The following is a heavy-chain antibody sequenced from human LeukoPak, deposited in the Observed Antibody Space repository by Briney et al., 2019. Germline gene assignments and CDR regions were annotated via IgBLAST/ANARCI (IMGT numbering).Heavy chain of an antibody. J-gene: IGHJ4*02. V-gene: IGHV3-48*04. CDR3: AREGDGSRYYFDY. CDR2: IHGRGGII. Sequence: PGGSLRLSCAASGFTVSSNYMNWVRQAPGKGLEWLSHIHGRGGIINYADSVKGRFTISRDNARNSLDLHMSSLGAEDTAVYYCAREGDGSRYYFDYWGQGILVTVSS. D-gene: IGHD2-21*01. CDR1: GFTVSSNY.